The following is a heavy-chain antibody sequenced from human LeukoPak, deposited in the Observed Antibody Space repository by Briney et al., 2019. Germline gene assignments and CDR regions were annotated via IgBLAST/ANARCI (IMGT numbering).Heavy chain of an antibody. CDR1: GYTFTGYY. Sequence: ASVKVSCKASGYTFTGYYMHWVRQAPGQGLEWMGWINPNSDGTNYAQKFKGRVTMTRDTSISTAYMELSRLRSDDTAVYYCARDEGYYDSSGYYYYFDYWGQGTLVTVSS. D-gene: IGHD3-22*01. CDR3: ARDEGYYDSSGYYYYFDY. J-gene: IGHJ4*02. CDR2: INPNSDGT. V-gene: IGHV1-2*02.